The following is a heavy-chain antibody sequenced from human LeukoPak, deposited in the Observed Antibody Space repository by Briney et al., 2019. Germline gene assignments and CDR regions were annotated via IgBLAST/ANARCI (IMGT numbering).Heavy chain of an antibody. CDR3: ARHTEGVAGTDPHFDY. J-gene: IGHJ4*02. CDR1: GGSVSSYF. D-gene: IGHD6-19*01. Sequence: SETLSLTCTVSGGSVSSYFWSWIRQPPGKGLEWIGYVYYSGSTYYNPSLKSRVTISVDTSKNQFSLKLSSVTAADTAVYYCARHTEGVAGTDPHFDYWGQGTLVTVSS. V-gene: IGHV4-59*08. CDR2: VYYSGST.